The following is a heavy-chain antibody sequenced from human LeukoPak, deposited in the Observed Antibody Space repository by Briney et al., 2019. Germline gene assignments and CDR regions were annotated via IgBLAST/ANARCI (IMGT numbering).Heavy chain of an antibody. CDR1: GVTFSIFW. V-gene: IGHV3-7*01. CDR3: ARERANPF. J-gene: IGHJ4*02. Sequence: GGSLRLSCAASGVTFSIFWMSWVRQAPGKGLEWVANIKQDGSEIHSVDSVKGRFTISRKNAKNSLYLKMDILRAEATAVYYFARERANPFWGQGTLVTVSS. CDR2: IKQDGSEI.